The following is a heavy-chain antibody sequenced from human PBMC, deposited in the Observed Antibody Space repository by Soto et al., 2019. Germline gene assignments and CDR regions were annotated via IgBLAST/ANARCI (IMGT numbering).Heavy chain of an antibody. V-gene: IGHV4-39*02. Sequence: SETLSLTCTVSGGSMSSSSSYYWGWIRQPPGKGLEWIGTISYSGTTNYNPTPKSRVTISVDTSKNHFSLKLSSLTAADTSVYYCARVSGNYAGNFDYWGQGTLVTVSS. CDR3: ARVSGNYAGNFDY. D-gene: IGHD1-7*01. J-gene: IGHJ4*02. CDR1: GGSMSSSSSYY. CDR2: ISYSGTT.